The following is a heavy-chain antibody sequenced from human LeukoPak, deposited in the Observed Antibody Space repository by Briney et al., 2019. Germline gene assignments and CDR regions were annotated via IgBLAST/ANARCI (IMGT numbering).Heavy chain of an antibody. CDR3: AREDFWKRLDP. D-gene: IGHD3-3*01. Sequence: PSETLSLTCTVSGGSISSGSYYWSWIRQPAGKGLEWIGRTYTSGSTYYNPSLKSRVTISVDASKNQFSLKLSSVTAADTAVYYCAREDFWKRLDPWGQGTLVTVSS. CDR1: GGSISSGSYY. V-gene: IGHV4-61*02. J-gene: IGHJ5*02. CDR2: TYTSGST.